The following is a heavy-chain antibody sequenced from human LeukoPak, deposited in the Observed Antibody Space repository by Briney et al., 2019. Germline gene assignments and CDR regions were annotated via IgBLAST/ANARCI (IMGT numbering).Heavy chain of an antibody. CDR3: ARRRYYDSTGYLD. CDR1: GDSISSSSYY. CDR2: IYYRGST. J-gene: IGHJ1*01. V-gene: IGHV4-39*01. Sequence: SETLSLTCTISGDSISSSSYYWGWIRQPPGKGLEWIGDIYYRGSTYYSPSLKSRVSISIDMSNNQFSLTLNSVTAADTALYFCARRRYYDSTGYLDWGQGTLVTVSS. D-gene: IGHD3-22*01.